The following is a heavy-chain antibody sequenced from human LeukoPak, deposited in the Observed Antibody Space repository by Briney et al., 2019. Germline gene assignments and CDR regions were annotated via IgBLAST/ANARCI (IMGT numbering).Heavy chain of an antibody. V-gene: IGHV5-51*01. D-gene: IGHD2-21*01. CDR3: ASINHPLGLLY. CDR2: IYPGDSNI. J-gene: IGHJ4*02. Sequence: GESLKISCRGSEYSFTTYWIGWVRQMPGKGLEWMAIIYPGDSNIHYSPSFQGHITISADRSISTAYLQWSSLRASDTAMYYCASINHPLGLLYWGQGTWVTVSS. CDR1: EYSFTTYW.